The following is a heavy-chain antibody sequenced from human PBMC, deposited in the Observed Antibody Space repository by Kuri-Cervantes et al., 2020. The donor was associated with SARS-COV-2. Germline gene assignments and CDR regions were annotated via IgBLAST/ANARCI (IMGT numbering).Heavy chain of an antibody. V-gene: IGHV3-23*03. CDR1: GFTFSSYA. CDR2: IYSGGSST. J-gene: IGHJ4*02. CDR3: AKDGADCSGGSCYSFYY. D-gene: IGHD2-15*01. Sequence: GGSLRLSCAASGFTFSSYAMSWVRQAPGKGLEWVSVIYSGGSSTYYADSVKGRFTISRDNSKNTLYLQMNSLRAEDAAVYYCAKDGADCSGGSCYSFYYWGQGTLVTVSS.